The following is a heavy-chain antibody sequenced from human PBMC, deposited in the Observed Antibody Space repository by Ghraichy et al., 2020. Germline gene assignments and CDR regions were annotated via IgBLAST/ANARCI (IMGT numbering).Heavy chain of an antibody. Sequence: SVKVSFKASGGTFSSYAISWVRQAPGQGLEWMGGIIPIFGTANYAQKFQGRVTITADESTSTAYMELSSLRSEDTAVYYCASSCSSTSCWGHYYYYGMDVWGQGTTVTVSS. CDR1: GGTFSSYA. D-gene: IGHD2-2*01. J-gene: IGHJ6*02. CDR3: ASSCSSTSCWGHYYYYGMDV. V-gene: IGHV1-69*13. CDR2: IIPIFGTA.